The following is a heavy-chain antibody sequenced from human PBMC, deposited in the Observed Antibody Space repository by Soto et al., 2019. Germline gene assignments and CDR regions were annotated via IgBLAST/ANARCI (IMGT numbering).Heavy chain of an antibody. CDR2: INHSGST. CDR1: GGSFSGYY. D-gene: IGHD2-2*01. CDR3: ARSHCISPGCYEYQYYGMDV. V-gene: IGHV4-34*01. Sequence: PSETLSLTCAVYGGSFSGYYWSWIRQPPGKGLEWIGEINHSGSTNYNPSLKSRVTILVDTSKNQFSLKLSSVTAADTAVYYCARSHCISPGCYEYQYYGMDVWGQGTTVTVSS. J-gene: IGHJ6*02.